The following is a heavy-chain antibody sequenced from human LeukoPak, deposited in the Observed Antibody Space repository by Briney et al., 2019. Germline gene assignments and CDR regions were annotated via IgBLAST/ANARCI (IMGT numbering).Heavy chain of an antibody. Sequence: GGSLRLSCVASGFTFRNHGMIWVRQAPGKGLEWLSYISPRSETKNYADSVKDRFTISRDDAENSVYLHMNSQRAEDTAVYYCARVEGPTVNTMYYDLWGQGTLVTVSS. D-gene: IGHD4-11*01. CDR2: ISPRSETK. CDR1: GFTFRNHG. CDR3: ARVEGPTVNTMYYDL. J-gene: IGHJ4*02. V-gene: IGHV3-48*01.